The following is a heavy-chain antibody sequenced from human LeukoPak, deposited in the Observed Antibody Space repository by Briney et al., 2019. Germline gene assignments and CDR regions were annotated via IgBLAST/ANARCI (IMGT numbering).Heavy chain of an antibody. CDR1: GLTFSDYS. V-gene: IGHV3-23*01. CDR3: AKDPAGPEY. Sequence: GGSLALSSAASGLTFSDYSMAWVRQAPGKGLFWVSGISAGGGSTYYADSVKGRFTISRDNSRNTLYLQMNSLRAEDTAVYYCAKDPAGPEYWGQGTMATVSS. J-gene: IGHJ4*02. D-gene: IGHD2-2*01. CDR2: ISAGGGST.